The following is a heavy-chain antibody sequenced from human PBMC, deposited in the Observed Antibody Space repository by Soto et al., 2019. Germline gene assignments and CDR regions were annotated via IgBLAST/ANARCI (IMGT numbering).Heavy chain of an antibody. D-gene: IGHD2-8*01. CDR3: AKDRLMDGDYYYYGMDV. V-gene: IGHV3-23*01. CDR1: GFTFSSYA. Sequence: PGGSLRLSCAASGFTFSSYAMSWVRQAPGKGLEWVSAISGSGGSTYYADSVKGRFTISRDNSKNTLYLQMNSLRAEDMAVYYCAKDRLMDGDYYYYGMDVWGQGTKVTVYS. J-gene: IGHJ6*02. CDR2: ISGSGGST.